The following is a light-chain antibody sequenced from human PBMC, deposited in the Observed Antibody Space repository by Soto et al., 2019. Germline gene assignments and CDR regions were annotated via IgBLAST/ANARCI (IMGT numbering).Light chain of an antibody. CDR1: SSDVGGHNS. CDR3: SSYTTSYFYV. Sequence: QSALTQPASVSGSPGQSITISCTGTSSDVGGHNSVAWYQHNPGKAPKLLIYGVKNRPSGVSYRFSASKSAFTASLTISGLQAEDEAHYYCSSYTTSYFYVFGPGTKLTVL. CDR2: GVK. J-gene: IGLJ1*01. V-gene: IGLV2-14*01.